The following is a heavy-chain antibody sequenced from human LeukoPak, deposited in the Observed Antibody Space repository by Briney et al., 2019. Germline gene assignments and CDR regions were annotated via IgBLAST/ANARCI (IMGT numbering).Heavy chain of an antibody. V-gene: IGHV4-34*01. J-gene: IGHJ4*02. CDR3: AVGGFDTTGYRVGMNY. CDR1: GASFSDYF. Sequence: SETLSLTCAVYGASFSDYFWTWIRQPPGGGLEWVGEINHSGIPNYNPSLKSRVSVSVDTSKSQLSLKVNSVTAADTAMYFCAVGGFDTTGYRVGMNYWGQGTLVTVSS. D-gene: IGHD5-12*01. CDR2: INHSGIP.